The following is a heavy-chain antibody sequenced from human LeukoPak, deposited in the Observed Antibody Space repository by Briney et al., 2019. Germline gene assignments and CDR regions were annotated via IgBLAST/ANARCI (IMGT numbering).Heavy chain of an antibody. CDR3: ARAGSYSTSFYYYYMDV. Sequence: GGSLRLSCAASGFTFSSYWMHWVRQAPGKGLVWVSRINSDGSSTNYADSVKGRFTISRDNAKNTLYLQMNSLRAEDTAVYYCARAGSYSTSFYYYYMDVWGKGTTVTVSS. D-gene: IGHD1-26*01. CDR1: GFTFSSYW. CDR2: INSDGSST. J-gene: IGHJ6*03. V-gene: IGHV3-74*01.